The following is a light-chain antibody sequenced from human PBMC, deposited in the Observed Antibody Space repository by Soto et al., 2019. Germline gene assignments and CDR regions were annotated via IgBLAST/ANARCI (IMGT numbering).Light chain of an antibody. J-gene: IGKJ5*01. CDR3: QRANSFPIT. CDR2: AAS. V-gene: IGKV1-39*01. Sequence: DIQMTQSPSSLSASVGDRVTITCRASQSISSYLNWYQQKPGKAPKLLIYAASSLQSGVPSRFSGSGSGTDFTITINSLQPEDFATYYCQRANSFPITFGQGTRLEI. CDR1: QSISSY.